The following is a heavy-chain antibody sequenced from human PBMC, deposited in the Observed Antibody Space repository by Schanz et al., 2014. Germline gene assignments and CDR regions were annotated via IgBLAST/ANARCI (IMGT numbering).Heavy chain of an antibody. CDR1: GFAFNNYG. Sequence: QVQLAESGGGVVQPGRSLRLSCAASGFAFNNYGMHWVRQAPGKGLEWVAVIWHDGSGKYYADSVKGRFTISRDNSKNTVYLQMNSLRAEDTAVYYCARDLAGGGNDVWGQGTLVTVSS. J-gene: IGHJ4*02. CDR3: ARDLAGGGNDV. D-gene: IGHD2-15*01. CDR2: IWHDGSGK. V-gene: IGHV3-30*19.